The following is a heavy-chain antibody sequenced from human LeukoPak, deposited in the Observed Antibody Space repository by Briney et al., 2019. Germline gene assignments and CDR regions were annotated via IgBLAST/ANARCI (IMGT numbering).Heavy chain of an antibody. J-gene: IGHJ2*01. CDR3: ARDRCSSTSCPTLYWYFDL. CDR1: GFTLSSST. D-gene: IGHD2-2*01. V-gene: IGHV3-23*01. Sequence: GGSLRLSCATSGFTLSSSTMNWVRQAPGKGLEWVSAIIGSGSTTYYADSVKGRFTISRDNSKNALYLQMNSLRAEDTAVYYCARDRCSSTSCPTLYWYFDLWGRGTLVTVSS. CDR2: IIGSGSTT.